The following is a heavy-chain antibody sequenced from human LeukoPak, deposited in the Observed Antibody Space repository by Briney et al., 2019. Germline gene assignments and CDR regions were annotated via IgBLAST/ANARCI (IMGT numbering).Heavy chain of an antibody. CDR2: ISGSGGSP. V-gene: IGHV3-23*01. J-gene: IGHJ4*02. CDR3: AKGAGVAVIEARPFDQ. D-gene: IGHD6-6*01. Sequence: GGSLRLSCAASGFTFTSYAMSWVRQAPGKGLEWVSSISGSGGSPHYADSVKGRFTISRDHFKNTLDLQMNSLRVEDTAVYYCAKGAGVAVIEARPFDQWGQGTLVTVSS. CDR1: GFTFTSYA.